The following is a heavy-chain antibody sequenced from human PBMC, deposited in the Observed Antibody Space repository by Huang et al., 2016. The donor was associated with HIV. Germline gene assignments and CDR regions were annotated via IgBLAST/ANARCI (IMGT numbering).Heavy chain of an antibody. D-gene: IGHD3-22*01. CDR1: GYTFTTYW. J-gene: IGHJ4*02. Sequence: EVQLVQSGAEVKESGESLKISCKGSGYTFTTYWIGWVRQMPGKGLEWMGIISPDASQTRYSPTFQGQVTISADKSLSTAYLQWSSLRASDTALYYCATGNYYEYFDYWGQGTLVTVSS. CDR3: ATGNYYEYFDY. V-gene: IGHV5-51*03. CDR2: ISPDASQT.